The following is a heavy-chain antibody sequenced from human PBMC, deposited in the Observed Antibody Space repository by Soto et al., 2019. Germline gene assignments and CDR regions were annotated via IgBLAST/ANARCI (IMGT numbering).Heavy chain of an antibody. CDR3: ASIVVVPDAFDI. D-gene: IGHD2-2*01. V-gene: IGHV3-9*01. J-gene: IGHJ3*02. Sequence: EVQLVESGGGLVQPGRSLRLSCAASGFTFDDYAMHWVRQAPGKGLEWVSGISWNSGSIGYADSVKGRFTISRDNAKNSLYLQMNSLRAEDTALYYCASIVVVPDAFDIWGQGTMVTVSS. CDR1: GFTFDDYA. CDR2: ISWNSGSI.